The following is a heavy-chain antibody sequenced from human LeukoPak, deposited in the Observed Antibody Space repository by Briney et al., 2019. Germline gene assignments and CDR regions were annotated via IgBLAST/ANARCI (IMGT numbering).Heavy chain of an antibody. D-gene: IGHD3-22*01. J-gene: IGHJ4*02. CDR1: GFTFSSYD. CDR3: AKDYRRYDSSGGGFDY. Sequence: PGGSLRLSCAASGFTFSSYDMHWVRQAPGKGLEWVAVISYDGSNKYYADSVKGRFTISRDNSKNTLYLQMNSLRAEDTAVYYCAKDYRRYDSSGGGFDYWGQGTLVTVSS. V-gene: IGHV3-30*18. CDR2: ISYDGSNK.